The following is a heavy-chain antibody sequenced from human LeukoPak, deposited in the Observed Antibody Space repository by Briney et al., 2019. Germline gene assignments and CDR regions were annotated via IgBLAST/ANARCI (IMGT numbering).Heavy chain of an antibody. Sequence: ASVKVSCKASGYTFTSYGISWVRQAPGQGLEWMGWISAYNGNTNYAQKLQGRVTMTTDTSTSTAYMELRSLRSDDTAVYYCVRSTIAYCSSTSCYLSTVDYWGQGTLVTVSS. CDR1: GYTFTSYG. D-gene: IGHD2-2*01. CDR3: VRSTIAYCSSTSCYLSTVDY. V-gene: IGHV1-18*01. J-gene: IGHJ4*02. CDR2: ISAYNGNT.